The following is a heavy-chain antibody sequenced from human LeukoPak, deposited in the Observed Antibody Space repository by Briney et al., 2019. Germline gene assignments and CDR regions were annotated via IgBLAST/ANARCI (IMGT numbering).Heavy chain of an antibody. CDR2: IYSGGST. CDR3: ARDMDSGPDFFDY. D-gene: IGHD1-26*01. J-gene: IGHJ4*02. CDR1: GLTVSRNY. Sequence: PGGSLRLSCAASGLTVSRNYMSWVRQAPGKGLESVSVIYSGGSTYYAESVRGRFTISRDNSKNTLYLQMNSLRVEDTAVYYCARDMDSGPDFFDYWGLGTLVTVSS. V-gene: IGHV3-53*01.